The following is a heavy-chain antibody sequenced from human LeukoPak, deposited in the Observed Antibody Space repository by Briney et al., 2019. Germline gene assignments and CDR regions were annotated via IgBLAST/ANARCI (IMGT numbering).Heavy chain of an antibody. CDR3: ARARWLRSPFDY. V-gene: IGHV1-69*01. CDR2: TIPIFGTA. Sequence: SVKVSCKASGGTFSSYAISWVRQAPGQGLEWMGGTIPIFGTANYAQKFQGRVTITADESTSTAYMELSSLRSEDTAVYYCARARWLRSPFDYWGQGTLVTVSS. D-gene: IGHD5-12*01. J-gene: IGHJ4*02. CDR1: GGTFSSYA.